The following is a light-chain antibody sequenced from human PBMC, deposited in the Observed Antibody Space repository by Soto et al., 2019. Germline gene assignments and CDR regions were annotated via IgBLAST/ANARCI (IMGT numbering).Light chain of an antibody. CDR2: AAS. V-gene: IGKV3-20*01. CDR3: QQYGSSPGVT. Sequence: EIVLTQSPATLSLSPGERATLSCRASPSVTNFLAWYQQKPGQAPRLLIYAASSRATGIPDRFSGSGSGTDFTLTISRLEPEDFAVYYCQQYGSSPGVTFGPGTKVDIK. CDR1: PSVTNF. J-gene: IGKJ3*01.